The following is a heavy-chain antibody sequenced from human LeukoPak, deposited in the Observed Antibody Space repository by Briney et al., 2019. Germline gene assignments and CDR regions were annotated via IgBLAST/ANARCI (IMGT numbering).Heavy chain of an antibody. CDR1: GFAFSSYN. V-gene: IGHV3-48*02. Sequence: GGSLRLSCAASGFAFSSYNMNWVRQAPGKGLGWISYIGSSGSPTHYADSVRGRFTISRDNAKNSLYLQMNSLRDEDTAVYYCARRPYSDTSGRLSDVWGQGTTVTVSS. CDR3: ARRPYSDTSGRLSDV. D-gene: IGHD3-22*01. J-gene: IGHJ6*02. CDR2: IGSSGSPT.